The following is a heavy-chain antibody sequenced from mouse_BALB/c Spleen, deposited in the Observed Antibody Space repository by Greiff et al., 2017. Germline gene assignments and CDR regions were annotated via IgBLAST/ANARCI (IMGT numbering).Heavy chain of an antibody. V-gene: IGHV1-77*01. D-gene: IGHD1-1*01. CDR2: IYPGSGST. J-gene: IGHJ4*01. CDR1: GYTFTDYV. CDR3: ASIYYYGQRDYAMDY. Sequence: VQLQQSGPELVKPGASVKMSCKASGYTFTDYVISWVKQSTGQGLEWIGEIYPGSGSTYYNEKFKGKATLTADKSSNTAYMQLSSLTSEDSAVYFCASIYYYGQRDYAMDYWGQGTSVTVSA.